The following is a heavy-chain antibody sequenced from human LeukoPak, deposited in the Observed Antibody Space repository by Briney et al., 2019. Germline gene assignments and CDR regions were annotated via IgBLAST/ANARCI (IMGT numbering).Heavy chain of an antibody. CDR3: ARGGSSWYDY. V-gene: IGHV1-69*01. Sequence: ASVKVSCKASGGTFSSYAISWVRQAPGQGLEWMGGIIPIFGTANYAQKFQGRVTITADESTSTAYVELSSLRSEDTAVYYCARGGSSWYDYWGQGTLVTVSS. CDR2: IIPIFGTA. CDR1: GGTFSSYA. D-gene: IGHD6-13*01. J-gene: IGHJ4*02.